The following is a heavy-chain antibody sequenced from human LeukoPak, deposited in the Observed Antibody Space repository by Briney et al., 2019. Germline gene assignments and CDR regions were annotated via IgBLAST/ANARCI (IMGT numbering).Heavy chain of an antibody. CDR3: ARDVSGYSYGPYYYYGMDV. Sequence: GGSLRFSCAASGFTFSSYEMNWVRQAPGKGLEWVSYISSSGSTIYYADSVKGRFTISRDNAKNSLYLQMNSLRAEDTAVYYCARDVSGYSYGPYYYYGMDVWGQGTTVTVSS. CDR1: GFTFSSYE. V-gene: IGHV3-48*03. J-gene: IGHJ6*02. CDR2: ISSSGSTI. D-gene: IGHD5-18*01.